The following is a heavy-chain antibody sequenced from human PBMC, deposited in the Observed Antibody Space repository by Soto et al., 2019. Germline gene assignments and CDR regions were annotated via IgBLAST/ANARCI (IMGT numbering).Heavy chain of an antibody. J-gene: IGHJ3*02. CDR1: GFTFSSYW. V-gene: IGHV3-7*04. CDR2: IKQDGSEK. D-gene: IGHD3-10*01. Sequence: EVQLVESGGGLVQPGGSLRLSCAASGFTFSSYWMSWVRQAPGKGLEWVANIKQDGSEKYYVDSVKGRFTISRDNAKNSLYMQMNSLRAEDTAVYYCARDWYYGPGTFDIWGQGTMVTVSS. CDR3: ARDWYYGPGTFDI.